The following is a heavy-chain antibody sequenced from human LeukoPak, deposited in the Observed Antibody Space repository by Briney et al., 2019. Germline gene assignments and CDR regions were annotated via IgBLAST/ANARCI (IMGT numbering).Heavy chain of an antibody. CDR3: ASSGSREYNWFDP. CDR2: IIPIFGTA. V-gene: IGHV1-69*05. Sequence: ASVKVSCKASGGTFSSYAISWVRQAPGQGLEWMGGIIPIFGTANYAQKFQGRVTITTDESTSTAYMELSSLRSEDTAVYYCASSGSREYNWFDPWGQGTLVTVSP. CDR1: GGTFSSYA. D-gene: IGHD1-26*01. J-gene: IGHJ5*02.